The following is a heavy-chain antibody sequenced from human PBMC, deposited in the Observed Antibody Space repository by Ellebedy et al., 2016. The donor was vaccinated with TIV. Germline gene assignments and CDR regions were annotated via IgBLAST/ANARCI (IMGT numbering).Heavy chain of an antibody. CDR1: GFAFSGYW. CDR3: VRESHTAFDY. CDR2: IKSDGSST. V-gene: IGHV3-74*01. Sequence: PGGSLRLSCAASGFAFSGYWMNWVRQAPGKGLVWVSCIKSDGSSTSYADSVKGRFTISRDNATNTLYLQMNRLRAEDTAVYYCVRESHTAFDYWGQGTLVPVSS. J-gene: IGHJ4*02.